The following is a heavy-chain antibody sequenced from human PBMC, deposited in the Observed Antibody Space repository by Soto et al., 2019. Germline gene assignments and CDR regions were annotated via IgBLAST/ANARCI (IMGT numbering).Heavy chain of an antibody. V-gene: IGHV3-15*07. Sequence: GGSLRLSCAASGFTFSNAWMNWVRQAPGKGLEWVGRIKSKTDGGTTDYAAPVKGRFTISRDDSKNTLYLQINSLKTEDTALYYCTTVETVVGGPPDGMDVWGQGTTDTVSS. CDR2: IKSKTDGGTT. CDR1: GFTFSNAW. CDR3: TTVETVVGGPPDGMDV. J-gene: IGHJ6*02. D-gene: IGHD3-10*01.